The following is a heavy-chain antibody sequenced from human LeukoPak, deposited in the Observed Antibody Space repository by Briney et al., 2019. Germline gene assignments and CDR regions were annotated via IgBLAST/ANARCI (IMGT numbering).Heavy chain of an antibody. J-gene: IGHJ4*02. CDR1: GGTFSSYA. Sequence: SVKVSCKASGGTFSSYAISWVRQAPGQGLEWMGGIIPIFGTANYAQKFRGRVTITADESTSTAYMELSSLRSEDTAVYYCARDEILDGSGSLLPNDYWGQGTLVTVSS. V-gene: IGHV1-69*13. CDR2: IIPIFGTA. D-gene: IGHD3-10*01. CDR3: ARDEILDGSGSLLPNDY.